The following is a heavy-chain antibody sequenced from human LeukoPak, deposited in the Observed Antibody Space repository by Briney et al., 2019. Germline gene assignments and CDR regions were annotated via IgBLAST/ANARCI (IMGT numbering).Heavy chain of an antibody. Sequence: GGSLRLSCAASGLIFSGYAMHWVRQAPGKGLEWVAVIWYDGSNKYYADSVKGRFTISRDNSKNTLYLQMNSLRAEDTAVYYCISDYDDYPWNYWGQGTLVTVSS. D-gene: IGHD4-17*01. CDR3: ISDYDDYPWNY. CDR1: GLIFSGYA. CDR2: IWYDGSNK. J-gene: IGHJ4*02. V-gene: IGHV3-33*08.